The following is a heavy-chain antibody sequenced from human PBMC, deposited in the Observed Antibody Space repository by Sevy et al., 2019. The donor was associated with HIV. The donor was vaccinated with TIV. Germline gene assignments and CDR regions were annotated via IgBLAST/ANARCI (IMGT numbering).Heavy chain of an antibody. CDR2: ISYDGSNK. CDR3: AREGRLGELSRYFDY. V-gene: IGHV3-30-3*01. D-gene: IGHD3-16*02. CDR1: GFTFSSYA. Sequence: GSLRLSCAASGFTFSSYAMHWVRQAPGKGLEWVAVISYDGSNKYYADSVKGRFTISRDNSKNTLYLQMNSLRAEDTAVYYCAREGRLGELSRYFDYWGQGTLVTVSS. J-gene: IGHJ4*02.